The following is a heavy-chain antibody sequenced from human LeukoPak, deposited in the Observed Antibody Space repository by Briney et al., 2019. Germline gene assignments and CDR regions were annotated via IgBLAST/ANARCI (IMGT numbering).Heavy chain of an antibody. D-gene: IGHD2-2*01. J-gene: IGHJ3*02. Sequence: GGSLRLSCAASGFTFSSYSMNWVRQAPGKGLEWVSSISSSSSYIYYADSVKGRFTISRGNAKNSLYLQMNSLRAEDTAVYYCARDIVVVPAATPDAFDIWGQGTMVTVSS. V-gene: IGHV3-21*01. CDR2: ISSSSSYI. CDR1: GFTFSSYS. CDR3: ARDIVVVPAATPDAFDI.